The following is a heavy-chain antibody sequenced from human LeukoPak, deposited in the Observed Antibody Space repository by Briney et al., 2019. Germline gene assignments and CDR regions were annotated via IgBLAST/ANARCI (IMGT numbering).Heavy chain of an antibody. CDR3: ATIEYSSSSRAFDI. CDR2: VDPEDGET. V-gene: IGHV1-69-2*01. Sequence: ATVKISCKVSGYTFTDYYMHWVQQDPGKGLEWMGLVDPEDGETIYAEKFQGRVTITADTSTDTAYMELSSLRSEGTAVYYCATIEYSSSSRAFDIWGQGTMVTVSS. D-gene: IGHD6-6*01. CDR1: GYTFTDYY. J-gene: IGHJ3*02.